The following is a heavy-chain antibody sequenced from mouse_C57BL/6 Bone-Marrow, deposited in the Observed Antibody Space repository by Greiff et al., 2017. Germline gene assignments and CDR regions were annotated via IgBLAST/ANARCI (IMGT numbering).Heavy chain of an antibody. D-gene: IGHD1-1*01. CDR3: ASRLRLGYYFDY. CDR2: IYPRSGNT. J-gene: IGHJ2*01. Sequence: QVQLQQSGAELARPGASVKLSCKASGYTFTSYGISWVKQRTGQGLEWIGEIYPRSGNTYYNEKFKGKATLTADKSSSTAYMELRSLTSEDSAVYFCASRLRLGYYFDYWGQGTTLTVSS. CDR1: GYTFTSYG. V-gene: IGHV1-81*01.